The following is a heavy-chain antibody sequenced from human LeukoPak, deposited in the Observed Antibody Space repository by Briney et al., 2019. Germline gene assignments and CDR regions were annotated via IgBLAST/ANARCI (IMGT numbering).Heavy chain of an antibody. CDR2: IGHTGSIT. D-gene: IGHD3-22*01. Sequence: PGGSLRLSCAASGFTVSGNYMGWVRQAPGKGPEWVSYIGHTGSITDYADSVKGRFTVSRDNAKNSLYLQMNSLRAEDTAVYYCARNYYDSSGYQTWGQGTLVTVSS. CDR1: GFTVSGNY. V-gene: IGHV3-11*04. J-gene: IGHJ4*02. CDR3: ARNYYDSSGYQT.